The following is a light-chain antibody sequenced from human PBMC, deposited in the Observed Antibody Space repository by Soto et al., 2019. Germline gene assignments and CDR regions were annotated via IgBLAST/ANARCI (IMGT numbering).Light chain of an antibody. CDR1: QSVSSS. J-gene: IGKJ2*01. Sequence: EIVVTQSPATLSVSPGERVTLSCRASQSVSSSLAWYQQRPGQAPRLLIYDTSTRAAGIAARFSGSGSGTEFTLTISSLQSEDSAVYYCQQYGSSPYTFGLGTKLEIK. CDR3: QQYGSSPYT. V-gene: IGKV3-15*01. CDR2: DTS.